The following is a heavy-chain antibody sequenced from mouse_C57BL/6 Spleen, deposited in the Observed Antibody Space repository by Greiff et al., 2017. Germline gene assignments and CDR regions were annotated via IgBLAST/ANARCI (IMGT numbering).Heavy chain of an antibody. CDR2: ISGGGGNT. CDR1: GFTFSSYT. D-gene: IGHD2-5*01. Sequence: EVKLVESGGGLVKPGGSLKLSCAASGFTFSSYTMSWVRQTPEKRLEWVATISGGGGNTYYPDSVKGRFPISRDNAKNTLYLQMSSLRSEDTALYYCASAYYSNYLYWYFDVWGTGTTVTVSS. CDR3: ASAYYSNYLYWYFDV. V-gene: IGHV5-9*01. J-gene: IGHJ1*03.